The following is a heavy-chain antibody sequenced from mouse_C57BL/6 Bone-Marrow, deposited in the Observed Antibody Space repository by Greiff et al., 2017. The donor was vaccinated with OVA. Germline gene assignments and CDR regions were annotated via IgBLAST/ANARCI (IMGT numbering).Heavy chain of an antibody. D-gene: IGHD1-1*01. CDR3: AREINYYGSSYGFDY. CDR2: ISDGGSYT. Sequence: EVKLQKSGGGLVKPGGSLKLSCAASGFTFSSYAMSWVRQTPEKRLEWVATISDGGSYTYYPDNVKGRFTIYRDNAKNNLYLQMSHLKSEDTAMYYCAREINYYGSSYGFDYWGQGTTLTVSS. V-gene: IGHV5-4*01. J-gene: IGHJ2*01. CDR1: GFTFSSYA.